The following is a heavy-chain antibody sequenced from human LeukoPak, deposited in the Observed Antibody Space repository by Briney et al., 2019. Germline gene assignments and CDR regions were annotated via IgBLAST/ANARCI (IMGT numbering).Heavy chain of an antibody. V-gene: IGHV3-11*01. Sequence: GGSLRLSCAASGFTFSDYYMSWIRQAPGKGLEWVSYISSSGSTIYYADSVKGRFTISRDNSKNTLYLQMNSLRAEDTAVYYCAKVDCGHNWFDPWGQGTLVTVSS. D-gene: IGHD3/OR15-3a*01. J-gene: IGHJ5*02. CDR2: ISSSGSTI. CDR1: GFTFSDYY. CDR3: AKVDCGHNWFDP.